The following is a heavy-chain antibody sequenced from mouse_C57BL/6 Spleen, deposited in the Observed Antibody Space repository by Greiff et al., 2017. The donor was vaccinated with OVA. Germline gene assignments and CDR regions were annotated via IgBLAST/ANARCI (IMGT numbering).Heavy chain of an antibody. CDR1: GYAFSSSW. J-gene: IGHJ1*03. Sequence: VQLQQSGPELVKPGASVKISCKASGYAFSSSWMNWVKQRPGKGLEWIGRIYPGDGDTNYNGKFKGKATLTADKSSSTAYMQLSSLTSEDSAVYFWASYGTRLYFDVWGTGTTVTVSS. V-gene: IGHV1-82*01. D-gene: IGHD1-1*01. CDR2: IYPGDGDT. CDR3: ASYGTRLYFDV.